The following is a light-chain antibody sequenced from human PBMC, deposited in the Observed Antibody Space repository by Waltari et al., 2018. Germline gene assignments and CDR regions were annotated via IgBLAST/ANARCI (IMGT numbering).Light chain of an antibody. CDR2: KAS. V-gene: IGKV1-5*03. Sequence: DIQMTQSPSSLSASVGDKVTSTCRASQSISTWLAWFQLKPGKAPQLLLYKASHLESGVPSRFSGSGSGTEFTLTISSLLPEDFATYYCQQYNSDSHSFGQGTRLEIK. J-gene: IGKJ2*01. CDR3: QQYNSDSHS. CDR1: QSISTW.